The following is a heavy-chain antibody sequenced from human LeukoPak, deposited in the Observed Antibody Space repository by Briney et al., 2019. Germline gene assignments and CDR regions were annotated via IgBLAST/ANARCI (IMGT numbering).Heavy chain of an antibody. D-gene: IGHD4-17*01. CDR3: ARGRATVTTDAFDI. J-gene: IGHJ3*02. V-gene: IGHV3-48*03. Sequence: GGSLRLSCAASGFTFSSYEMNWVRQAPGKGLEWVSYISSSGSTIYYADSVKGRFTISRDNAKNSLYLQMNSLRAEDTAVYYCARGRATVTTDAFDIWGQGTMVTVSS. CDR1: GFTFSSYE. CDR2: ISSSGSTI.